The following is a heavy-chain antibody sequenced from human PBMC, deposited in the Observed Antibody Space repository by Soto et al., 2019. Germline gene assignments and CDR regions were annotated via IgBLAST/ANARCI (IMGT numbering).Heavy chain of an antibody. D-gene: IGHD6-19*01. CDR1: GFTFSSYG. J-gene: IGHJ4*02. CDR3: AKGRVAVAGTVDY. Sequence: QVQLVESGGGVVQPGRSLRLSCAASGFTFSSYGMHWVRQAPGKGLEWVAVISYDGSNKYYADSVKGRFTISRDNSKNKLYLQMNSLRAEDTAVYYCAKGRVAVAGTVDYWGQGTLVTVSS. V-gene: IGHV3-30*18. CDR2: ISYDGSNK.